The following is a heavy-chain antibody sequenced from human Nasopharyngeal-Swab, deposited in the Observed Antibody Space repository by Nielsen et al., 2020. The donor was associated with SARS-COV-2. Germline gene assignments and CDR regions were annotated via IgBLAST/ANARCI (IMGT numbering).Heavy chain of an antibody. J-gene: IGHJ6*02. CDR2: IYPDDSDT. D-gene: IGHD6-13*01. CDR3: ARAIIAAAGSYYYYGMDV. Sequence: VRQMPGKGLEWMGLIYPDDSDTRYSPSFQGQVTISADKSISTAYLQWSSLKASDTAMYYCARAIIAAAGSYYYYGMDVWGQGTTVTVSS. V-gene: IGHV5-51*01.